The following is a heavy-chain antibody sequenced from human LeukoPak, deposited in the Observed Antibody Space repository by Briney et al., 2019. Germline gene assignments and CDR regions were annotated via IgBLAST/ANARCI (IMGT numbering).Heavy chain of an antibody. Sequence: PGGSLRLSCAVSGFTFSGFWMSWSRQAPGKGLEWVASINSDGSEGYYADVVKGRFTISRDNAKNSLYLQINSLRAEDTAAYYCARSSYSGSSSVWGQGTMVTVSS. V-gene: IGHV3-7*03. D-gene: IGHD6-6*01. CDR3: ARSSYSGSSSV. CDR1: GFTFSGFW. J-gene: IGHJ3*01. CDR2: INSDGSEG.